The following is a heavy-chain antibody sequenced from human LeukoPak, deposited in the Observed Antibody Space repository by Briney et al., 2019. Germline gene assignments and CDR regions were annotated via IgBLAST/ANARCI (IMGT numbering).Heavy chain of an antibody. CDR3: ARAITMVRGVIHWFDP. CDR2: IIPIFCTA. V-gene: IGHV1-69*06. D-gene: IGHD3-10*01. Sequence: SVTVSCKASVGTFSTYAISWVRQAPAQGLEWMGGIIPIFCTANYAQKFQGRVTITADKSTSTAYMELSSLRSEDTAVYYCARAITMVRGVIHWFDPWGQGTLVTVSS. CDR1: VGTFSTYA. J-gene: IGHJ5*02.